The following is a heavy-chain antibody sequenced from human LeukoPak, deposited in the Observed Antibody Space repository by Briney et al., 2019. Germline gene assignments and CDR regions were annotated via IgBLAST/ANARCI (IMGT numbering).Heavy chain of an antibody. CDR2: ISSSSSTI. CDR1: GFTFSSYS. V-gene: IGHV3-48*01. CDR3: ARHYGSGRYYKPFDY. Sequence: GGSLRLSCAASGFTFSSYSMNWVRQAPGKGLEWVSYISSSSSTIYYADSVKGRFTISRDNAKNSLYLQMNSLRAEDTAVYYCARHYGSGRYYKPFDYWGQGPLATVSS. D-gene: IGHD3-10*01. J-gene: IGHJ4*02.